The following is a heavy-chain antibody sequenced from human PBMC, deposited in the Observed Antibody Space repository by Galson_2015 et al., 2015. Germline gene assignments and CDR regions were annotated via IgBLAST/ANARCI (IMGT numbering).Heavy chain of an antibody. CDR3: AKDFCSSTSCYDYYYGMDV. D-gene: IGHD2-2*01. CDR2: ISGSGGST. Sequence: SLRLSCAASGFTFSSYAMSWVRQAPGKGLEWVSAISGSGGSTYYADSVKGRFTISRDNSKNALYLQMNSLRAEDTAVYYCAKDFCSSTSCYDYYYGMDVWGQGTTVTVSS. V-gene: IGHV3-23*01. J-gene: IGHJ6*02. CDR1: GFTFSSYA.